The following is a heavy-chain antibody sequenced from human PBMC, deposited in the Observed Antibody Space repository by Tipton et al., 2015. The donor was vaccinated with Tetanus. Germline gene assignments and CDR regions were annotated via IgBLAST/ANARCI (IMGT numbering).Heavy chain of an antibody. Sequence: SLRLSCAASGFTFSSYGMHWVRQAPGKGLKWVAVIWYDGSNKYYADSVKGRFTISRDNSKNTLYLQMNSLRAEDTAVYYCARGTSRIVYYFDYWGQGTLVTVSS. CDR3: ARGTSRIVYYFDY. CDR2: IWYDGSNK. J-gene: IGHJ4*02. CDR1: GFTFSSYG. V-gene: IGHV3-33*01. D-gene: IGHD2-21*01.